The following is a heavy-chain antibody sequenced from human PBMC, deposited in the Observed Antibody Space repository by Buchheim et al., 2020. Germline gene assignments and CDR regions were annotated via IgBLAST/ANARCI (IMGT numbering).Heavy chain of an antibody. V-gene: IGHV1-2*04. J-gene: IGHJ5*02. Sequence: QVQLVQSGAEVKKPGASVKVSCKASGYTFTGYYMHWVRQAPGQGLEWMGWINPNSGGTNYAQKFQGWVTMTRATSISTAHMELSRLRYDDTAVYYCARELAHVGFGDPNNWFDPWGQGTL. D-gene: IGHD3-10*01. CDR1: GYTFTGYY. CDR2: INPNSGGT. CDR3: ARELAHVGFGDPNNWFDP.